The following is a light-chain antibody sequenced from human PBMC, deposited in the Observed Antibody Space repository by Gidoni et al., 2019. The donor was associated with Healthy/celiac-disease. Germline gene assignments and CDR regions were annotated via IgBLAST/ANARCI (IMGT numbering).Light chain of an antibody. CDR3: QQYNSYSWT. Sequence: DIQMTQSPSTLSASVGDRVTITCRASQSISSWLAWYKQKPGKAHKLLIYKGSSLERGVPSRFSGSGSGTECTLTISSLQPDDFATYYCQQYNSYSWTFGQGTKVEIK. V-gene: IGKV1-5*03. J-gene: IGKJ1*01. CDR1: QSISSW. CDR2: KGS.